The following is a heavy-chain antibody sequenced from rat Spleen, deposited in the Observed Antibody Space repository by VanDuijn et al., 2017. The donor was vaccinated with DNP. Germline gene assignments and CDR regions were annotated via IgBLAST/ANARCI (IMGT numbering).Heavy chain of an antibody. CDR1: GFSLTSNN. CDR3: AREVD. CDR2: IWNNGGT. J-gene: IGHJ2*01. Sequence: QVQLKESGPGLVQPSQTLSLTCTVAGFSLTSNNVHWLRQPPGKGLEWMGVIWNNGGTRYNSVLKSRLSISRDTSKSQVFLEMSSLQTEDTGIYVCAREVDWGQGVMVTVSS. V-gene: IGHV2-41*01.